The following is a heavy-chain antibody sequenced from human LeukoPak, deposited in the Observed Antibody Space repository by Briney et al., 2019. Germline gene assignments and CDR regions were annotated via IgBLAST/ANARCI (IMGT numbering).Heavy chain of an antibody. J-gene: IGHJ4*02. Sequence: PSETLSLTCTVSGGSISSYYWSWIRQPPGKGLEWVGYIYYSGSTNHNPSLQSRVTISVDTSKNQFSLKLSSVTAADTAGYCCARGGVNGYSYGSFDYWGQGTLVTVSS. CDR2: IYYSGST. V-gene: IGHV4-59*01. CDR1: GGSISSYY. D-gene: IGHD5-18*01. CDR3: ARGGVNGYSYGSFDY.